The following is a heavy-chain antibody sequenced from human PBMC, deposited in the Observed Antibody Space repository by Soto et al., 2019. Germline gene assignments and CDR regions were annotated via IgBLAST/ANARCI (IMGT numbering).Heavy chain of an antibody. Sequence: SVKVSCKASGGTFSSYAISWVRQAPGQGLEWMGGIIPIFGTANYAQKFQGRVTITADESTSTAYMELSSLRSEDTAVYYCAAAVAGTGAFDIWGQGTMVTVSS. CDR1: GGTFSSYA. CDR3: AAAVAGTGAFDI. D-gene: IGHD6-19*01. V-gene: IGHV1-69*13. J-gene: IGHJ3*02. CDR2: IIPIFGTA.